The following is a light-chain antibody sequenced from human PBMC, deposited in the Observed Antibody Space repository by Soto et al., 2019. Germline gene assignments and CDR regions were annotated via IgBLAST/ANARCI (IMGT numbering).Light chain of an antibody. Sequence: GDRVTITFRGSQSISSWLAWYQQKPGKAPKLLIYDASSLESGVPSRFSGSGSGTEFTLTISSPQPDDFATYYCQQYNSYKTFGQGTKVDIK. CDR1: QSISSW. CDR2: DAS. J-gene: IGKJ1*01. CDR3: QQYNSYKT. V-gene: IGKV1-5*01.